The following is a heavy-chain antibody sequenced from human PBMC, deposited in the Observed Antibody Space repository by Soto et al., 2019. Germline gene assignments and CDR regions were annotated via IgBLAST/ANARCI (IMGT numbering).Heavy chain of an antibody. CDR2: IKQDGSEK. Sequence: EVQLMESGGGLVRPGGSLRLSCAASGFTFGSYWMNWVRQAPGKGLEWVANIKQDGSEKYYVDSVKGRFSISRDNAQNSMYLQMNSLRAEDTAVYYCAGGTGWLIDYWGQGTLVTVSS. J-gene: IGHJ4*02. CDR3: AGGTGWLIDY. V-gene: IGHV3-7*04. CDR1: GFTFGSYW. D-gene: IGHD6-19*01.